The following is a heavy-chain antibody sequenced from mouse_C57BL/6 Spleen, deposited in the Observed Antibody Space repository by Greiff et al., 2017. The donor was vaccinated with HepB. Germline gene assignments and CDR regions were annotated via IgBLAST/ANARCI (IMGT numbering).Heavy chain of an antibody. CDR2: IWTGGGT. V-gene: IGHV2-9-1*01. CDR3: ARDGCIDY. Sequence: VQLVESGPGLVAPSQCLSITCTASGFSFTSYAISWVRQPPGKGLEWLGEIWTGGGTNYNSALKSRLSISKDNSTSQVFLKMNSLQTDDTARYYCARDGCIDYWGQGTTLTVSS. D-gene: IGHD2-3*01. CDR1: GFSFTSYA. J-gene: IGHJ2*01.